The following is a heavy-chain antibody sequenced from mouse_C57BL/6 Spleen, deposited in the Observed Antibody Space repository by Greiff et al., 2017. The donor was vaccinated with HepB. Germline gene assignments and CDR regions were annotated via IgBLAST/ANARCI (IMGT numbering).Heavy chain of an antibody. D-gene: IGHD4-1*01. V-gene: IGHV1-82*01. CDR1: GYAFSSSW. CDR3: AREALTSWFAY. CDR2: IYPGDGDT. Sequence: QVQLQQSGPELVKPGASVKISCKASGYAFSSSWMNWVKQRPGKGLEWIGRIYPGDGDTNNNGKFKGKATLTADKSSSTAYMQLSSLTSEDSAVYFCAREALTSWFAYWGQGTLVTVSA. J-gene: IGHJ3*01.